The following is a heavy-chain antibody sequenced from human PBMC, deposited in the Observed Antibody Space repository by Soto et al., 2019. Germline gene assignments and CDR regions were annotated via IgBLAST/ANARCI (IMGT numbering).Heavy chain of an antibody. V-gene: IGHV3-48*02. D-gene: IGHD3-22*01. CDR1: GFTFSSYN. J-gene: IGHJ4*02. CDR2: ISSSGSTI. CDR3: ARVGTMIVDKIDY. Sequence: EVRLVESGGGLVQPGGSLRLSCAASGFTFSSYNMDWVRQAPGKGLEWVSYISSSGSTIYYADSVKGRFTISRDNAKNSLYLQMNSLRDEDTAVYFCARVGTMIVDKIDYWGQGILVTVSS.